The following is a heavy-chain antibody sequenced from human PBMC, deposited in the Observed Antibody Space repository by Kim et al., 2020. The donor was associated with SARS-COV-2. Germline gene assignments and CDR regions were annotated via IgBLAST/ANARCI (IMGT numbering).Heavy chain of an antibody. V-gene: IGHV3-23*01. CDR3: AKDLQLWFGELYAGADY. D-gene: IGHD3-10*01. Sequence: GGSLRLSCAASGFTFSSYAMSWVSQAPGKGLEWVSAISGSGGSTYYADSVKGRFTISRDNSKNTLYLQMNSLRAEDTAVYYCAKDLQLWFGELYAGADYWGQGTLVTVSS. CDR1: GFTFSSYA. J-gene: IGHJ4*02. CDR2: ISGSGGST.